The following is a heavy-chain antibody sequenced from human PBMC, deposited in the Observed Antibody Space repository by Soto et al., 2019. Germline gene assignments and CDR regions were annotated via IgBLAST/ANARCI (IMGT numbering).Heavy chain of an antibody. CDR2: FDPVKDGT. J-gene: IGHJ4*02. V-gene: IGHV1-24*01. Sequence: QVQLLQSGADVKRPGASVKVSCKVSGYTLRELNLHWVRQAPGKGLEWLGGFDPVKDGTLYAQKVQGRIAVTEDTSAVTAYMELRSLTSEDTAVYYCATGDQPSAEVTGICFSLWGQGTLVTVSS. CDR3: ATGDQPSAEVTGICFSL. D-gene: IGHD2-21*02. CDR1: GYTLRELN.